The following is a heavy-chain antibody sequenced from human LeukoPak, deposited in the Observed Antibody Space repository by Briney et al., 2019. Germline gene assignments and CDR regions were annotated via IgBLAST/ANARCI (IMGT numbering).Heavy chain of an antibody. D-gene: IGHD3-9*01. CDR2: ISSSSSYI. J-gene: IGHJ4*02. CDR3: ARGSAVRYFDWLLSAFDY. V-gene: IGHV3-21*01. Sequence: PGGSLRLSCAASGFTFSSYSMNWVRQAPGKGPEWVSSISSSSSYIYYADSVKGRFTISRDNAKNSLYLQMNSLRAEDTAVYYCARGSAVRYFDWLLSAFDYWGQGTLVTVSS. CDR1: GFTFSSYS.